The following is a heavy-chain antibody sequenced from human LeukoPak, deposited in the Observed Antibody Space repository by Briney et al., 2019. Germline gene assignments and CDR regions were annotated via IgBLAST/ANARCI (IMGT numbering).Heavy chain of an antibody. CDR2: IYHSGST. Sequence: SETLSLTCAVSGYSISSGYYWGWIRQPPGKGLEWIGSIYHSGSTYYNPSLKSRVTISVDTSKNQFSLKLSSVTAADTAVYYCARPHPGSDAFDIWGQGTMVTVSS. J-gene: IGHJ3*02. D-gene: IGHD1-14*01. CDR1: GYSISSGYY. CDR3: ARPHPGSDAFDI. V-gene: IGHV4-38-2*01.